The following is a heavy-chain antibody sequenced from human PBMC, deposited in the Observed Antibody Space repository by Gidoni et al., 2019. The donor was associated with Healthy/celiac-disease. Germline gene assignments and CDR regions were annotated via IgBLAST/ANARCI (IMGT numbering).Heavy chain of an antibody. CDR3: AKEPITIFGVVTRNYFDY. Sequence: EVQLLESGGGLVQPGGSLRLSCAASGFPFSSYAMSWVRQAPGKGLGWVSAISGSGGSKYYADSVKGRFTISRDNSKNTLYLQMNSLRAEDTAVYYCAKEPITIFGVVTRNYFDYWGQGTLVTVSS. J-gene: IGHJ4*02. CDR2: ISGSGGSK. CDR1: GFPFSSYA. D-gene: IGHD3-3*01. V-gene: IGHV3-23*01.